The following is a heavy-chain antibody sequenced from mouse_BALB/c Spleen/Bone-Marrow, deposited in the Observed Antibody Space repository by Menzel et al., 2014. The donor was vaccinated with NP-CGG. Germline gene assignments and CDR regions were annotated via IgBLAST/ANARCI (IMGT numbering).Heavy chain of an antibody. D-gene: IGHD3-3*01. Sequence: VQGVESGAELVKPGASVNLSCKASGYTFTSYWVYWVKQRPGQGLEWIGGINPSNGRANYNEKFKNKATLTVDKSTSTAYLQVSSLTSEDSAVYYCARRDLRSWFAYWGQGTLVTVSA. V-gene: IGHV1S81*02. J-gene: IGHJ3*01. CDR2: INPSNGRA. CDR1: GYTFTSYW. CDR3: ARRDLRSWFAY.